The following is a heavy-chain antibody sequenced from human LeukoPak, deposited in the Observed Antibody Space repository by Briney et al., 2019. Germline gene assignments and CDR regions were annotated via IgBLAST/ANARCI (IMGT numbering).Heavy chain of an antibody. CDR1: GFTFSDHY. D-gene: IGHD3-22*01. Sequence: GGSLRLSCAASGFTFSDHYMDWVRQAPGKGLEWVGRTRNKANSYTTEYAASVKGRFTVSRDDSKNSLYLQMNSLKTEDTAVYYRAASVVVMESNAFDIWGQGTMVTVSS. J-gene: IGHJ3*02. V-gene: IGHV3-72*01. CDR2: TRNKANSYTT. CDR3: AASVVVMESNAFDI.